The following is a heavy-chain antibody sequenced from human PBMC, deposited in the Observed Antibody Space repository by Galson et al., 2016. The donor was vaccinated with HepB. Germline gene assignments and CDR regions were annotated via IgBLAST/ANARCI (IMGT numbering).Heavy chain of an antibody. Sequence: SVKVSCKAFGYTFTSYDINWVRQAGGQGLEWMGWMNPNSGYTGYPQKFQDRVTMTRNTSIITAYMELTGLTSEDTAVYYCARAFRSSTVAARVFDPWGQGTLVTVSS. CDR1: GYTFTSYD. V-gene: IGHV1-8*01. J-gene: IGHJ5*02. CDR3: ARAFRSSTVAARVFDP. CDR2: MNPNSGYT. D-gene: IGHD6-6*01.